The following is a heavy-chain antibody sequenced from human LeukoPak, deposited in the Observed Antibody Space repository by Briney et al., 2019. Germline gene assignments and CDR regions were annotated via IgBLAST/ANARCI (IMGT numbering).Heavy chain of an antibody. CDR2: INPSGGST. CDR3: ARARRVEYDSSGSYLDC. Sequence: AASVKVSCKASGYTFTSYYMHWVRQAPGQGLEWMGIINPSGGSTSYAQKFQGRVTITADESTSTAYMELSSLRSEDTAVYYCARARRVEYDSSGSYLDCWGQGTLVTVSS. D-gene: IGHD3-22*01. CDR1: GYTFTSYY. V-gene: IGHV1-46*01. J-gene: IGHJ4*02.